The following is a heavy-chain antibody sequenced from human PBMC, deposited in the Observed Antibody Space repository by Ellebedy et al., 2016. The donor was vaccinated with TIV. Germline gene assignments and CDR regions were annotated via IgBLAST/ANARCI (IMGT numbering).Heavy chain of an antibody. CDR2: ISAYNGNT. J-gene: IGHJ3*02. CDR3: ALASWTALNDAFDI. V-gene: IGHV1-18*04. D-gene: IGHD1-1*01. Sequence: ASVKVSCKASGYTFTSYGISWVRQAPGQGLEWMGWISAYNGNTNYAQKLQGRVTMTTDTSTSTAYMELRSLRSDDTAVYYCALASWTALNDAFDIWGQGTMVTVSS. CDR1: GYTFTSYG.